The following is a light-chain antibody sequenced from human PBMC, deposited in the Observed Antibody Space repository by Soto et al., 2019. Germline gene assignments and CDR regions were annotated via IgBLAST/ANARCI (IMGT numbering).Light chain of an antibody. CDR3: QQYKGYPYT. J-gene: IGKJ2*01. V-gene: IGKV1-5*03. CDR2: KAS. Sequence: DIQMTQSPSTLSASVGDRVTITCRASQSISIWLAWYQQKPGKAPKLLIYKASSLESGVPSRISGSGSGTEFTLTISSLQPDDFATYYCQQYKGYPYTFGQGTKLDIK. CDR1: QSISIW.